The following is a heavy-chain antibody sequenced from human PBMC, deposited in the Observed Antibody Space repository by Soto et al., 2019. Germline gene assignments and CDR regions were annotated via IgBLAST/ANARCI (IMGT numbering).Heavy chain of an antibody. J-gene: IGHJ4*02. D-gene: IGHD2-8*01. CDR2: IKSKTDGGTT. CDR1: GFTFSNAW. CDR3: TTSLGYCTNGVCYMFDY. V-gene: IGHV3-15*07. Sequence: GGSLRLSCAASGFTFSNAWMNWVRQAPGKGLEWVGRIKSKTDGGTTDYAAPVKGRFTISRDDSKNTLYLQMNSLKTEDTAVYYCTTSLGYCTNGVCYMFDYWGQGTLVTSPQ.